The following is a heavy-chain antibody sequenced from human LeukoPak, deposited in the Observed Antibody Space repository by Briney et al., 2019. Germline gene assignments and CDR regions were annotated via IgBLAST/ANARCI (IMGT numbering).Heavy chain of an antibody. D-gene: IGHD6-6*01. CDR1: GFTVSSNY. J-gene: IGHJ6*02. CDR3: GGSSSDYYYYGMDV. CDR2: IYSVGST. Sequence: GGSLRLSCAASGFTVSSNYMSWVHQAPGKGLEWVSAIYSVGSTYYADSVKGRFTISRDNSKNTLYLQMNSLRAEDTAVYYCGGSSSDYYYYGMDVWGQGTTVTVSS. V-gene: IGHV3-53*01.